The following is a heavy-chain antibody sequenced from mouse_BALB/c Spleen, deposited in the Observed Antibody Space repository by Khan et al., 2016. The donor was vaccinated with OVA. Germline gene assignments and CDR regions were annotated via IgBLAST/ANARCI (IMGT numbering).Heavy chain of an antibody. CDR2: INPSTGYT. D-gene: IGHD2-14*01. V-gene: IGHV1-4*01. CDR3: VRIPGPPYDVDY. Sequence: VQLQESGTELARPGASVNMSCKASGYTFANYSMHWVKQRPGQGLEWIGYINPSTGYTNYNQNFSDKATLTTDRSSSTAYMQLSSLTSDDSAVDDCVRIPGPPYDVDYGGQGTTLTVSS. J-gene: IGHJ2*01. CDR1: GYTFANYS.